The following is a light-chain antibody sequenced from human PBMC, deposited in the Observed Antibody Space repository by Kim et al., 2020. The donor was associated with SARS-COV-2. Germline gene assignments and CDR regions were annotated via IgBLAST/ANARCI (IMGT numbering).Light chain of an antibody. CDR3: QQSYSIPYT. CDR1: QSINTY. Sequence: ASVGDRVTITCRSSQSINTYLNWYQQKPGKAPKLLIYGAFSLQSGVPSRFSGSGSGTDFTLTITSLQPDDFATYYCQQSYSIPYTFGQGTKVDIK. V-gene: IGKV1-39*01. J-gene: IGKJ2*01. CDR2: GAF.